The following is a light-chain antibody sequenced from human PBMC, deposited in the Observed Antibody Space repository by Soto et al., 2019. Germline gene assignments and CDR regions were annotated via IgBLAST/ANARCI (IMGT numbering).Light chain of an antibody. CDR2: DAS. J-gene: IGKJ5*01. CDR1: QSISSW. Sequence: DIQMTQSPSTLSATAGDRVTITCRASQSISSWLAWYQQKPGKAPKLLIYDASNLESGVPSRFSGSGSGTDFTLTINSLQPDDIATYYCQNYDSDPITFGQGTRLEIK. V-gene: IGKV1-5*01. CDR3: QNYDSDPIT.